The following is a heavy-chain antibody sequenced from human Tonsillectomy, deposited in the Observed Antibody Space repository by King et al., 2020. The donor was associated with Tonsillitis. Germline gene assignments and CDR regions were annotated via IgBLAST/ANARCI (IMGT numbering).Heavy chain of an antibody. CDR2: INPNSGGT. Sequence: QLVQSGAEVKKPGASVKVSCKASGYSFTGYYMHWVRQAPGQGLEWMGWINPNSGGTKYAQNFQGRVTMTRDTSISTAHMELSRLRSDDTAVYYCAKEGAAVYYAIVRGAFDVWGRGTTVTVSS. CDR1: GYSFTGYY. J-gene: IGHJ6*02. V-gene: IGHV1-2*02. CDR3: AKEGAAVYYAIVRGAFDV. D-gene: IGHD2-8*01.